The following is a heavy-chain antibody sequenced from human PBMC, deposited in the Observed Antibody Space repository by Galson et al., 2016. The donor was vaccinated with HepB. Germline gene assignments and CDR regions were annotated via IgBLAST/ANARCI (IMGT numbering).Heavy chain of an antibody. CDR2: IYYSGTT. Sequence: SETLSLTCTVSVGSISSYYWSWIRQPPGKGLEWIGYIYYSGTTNYNPSLKSRVTISVDTSTNQFSLKLTSVTAADTAVYFCARGSLGFDPWGRGTLVIVSS. CDR3: ARGSLGFDP. J-gene: IGHJ5*02. V-gene: IGHV4-59*01. CDR1: VGSISSYY.